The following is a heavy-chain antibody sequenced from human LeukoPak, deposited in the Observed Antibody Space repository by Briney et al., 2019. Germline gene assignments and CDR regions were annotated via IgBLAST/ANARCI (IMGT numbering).Heavy chain of an antibody. CDR2: VDHSGYT. Sequence: KPSETLSLTCAVSGGSISSTNWWTWVRPPPGKGLEWIGEVDHSGYTNYNPSLKSRVTISVDKSKNLFSLKLSSVTAADTAIYYCARDVWVRGVIISDYWGQGTLVTVSS. V-gene: IGHV4-4*02. CDR3: ARDVWVRGVIISDY. D-gene: IGHD3-10*01. J-gene: IGHJ4*02. CDR1: GGSISSTNW.